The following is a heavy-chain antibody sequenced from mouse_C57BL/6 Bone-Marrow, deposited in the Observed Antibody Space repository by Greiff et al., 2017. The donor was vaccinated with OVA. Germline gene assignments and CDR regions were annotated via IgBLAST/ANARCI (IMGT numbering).Heavy chain of an antibody. V-gene: IGHV1-63*01. Sequence: QVQLQQSGAELVRPGTSVKMSCKASGYTFTNYWIGWAKQRPGHGLEWIGDIYPGGGYTNYNEKFKGKATLTADKSSSTAYMQFSSLTSEDSAIYYCARSGYYYGSSYRWYFDVWGTGTTVTVSS. D-gene: IGHD1-1*01. CDR3: ARSGYYYGSSYRWYFDV. J-gene: IGHJ1*03. CDR1: GYTFTNYW. CDR2: IYPGGGYT.